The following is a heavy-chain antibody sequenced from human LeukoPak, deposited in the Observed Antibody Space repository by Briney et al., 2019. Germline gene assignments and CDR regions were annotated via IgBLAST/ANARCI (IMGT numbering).Heavy chain of an antibody. CDR1: GYTFTGYY. J-gene: IGHJ4*02. CDR3: AREKGYSSGWYSWYFDY. D-gene: IGHD6-19*01. Sequence: ASVKVSCKASGYTFTGYYMHWLRQAPGQGLEWMGIINPSGGSTSYAQKFQGRVTMTRDTSTSTVYMELSSLRSEDTAVYYCAREKGYSSGWYSWYFDYWGQGTLVTVSS. CDR2: INPSGGST. V-gene: IGHV1-46*01.